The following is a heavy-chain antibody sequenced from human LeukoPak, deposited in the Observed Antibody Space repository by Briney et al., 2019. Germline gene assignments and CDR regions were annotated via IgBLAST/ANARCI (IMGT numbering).Heavy chain of an antibody. CDR1: GFTFSSSA. CDR3: AKQLGYCSDGSCYFPY. Sequence: GGSLRLSCAASGFTFSSSAMSWVRQAPGKGLEWVSAISNNGGYTYYTDSVQGRFTISRDNSKSTLCLQMNSLRAEDTAVYYCAKQLGYCSDGSCYFPYWGQGTLVTVSS. CDR2: ISNNGGYT. D-gene: IGHD2-15*01. J-gene: IGHJ4*02. V-gene: IGHV3-23*01.